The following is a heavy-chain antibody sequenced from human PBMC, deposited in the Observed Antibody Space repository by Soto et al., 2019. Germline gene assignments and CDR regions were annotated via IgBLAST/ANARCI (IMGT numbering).Heavy chain of an antibody. V-gene: IGHV3-53*01. CDR3: ARTPYFDSSGYYYQYGMDV. J-gene: IGHJ6*02. Sequence: HPGGSLRLSCAASGFTVSSTYMNWVRQAPGRGLEWVSVIYSGGSTYYADSVKGRFTISRDNSKNTVYLQMNSLRAEDTAVFYCARTPYFDSSGYYYQYGMDVWGQGTTVTVSS. D-gene: IGHD3-22*01. CDR1: GFTVSSTY. CDR2: IYSGGST.